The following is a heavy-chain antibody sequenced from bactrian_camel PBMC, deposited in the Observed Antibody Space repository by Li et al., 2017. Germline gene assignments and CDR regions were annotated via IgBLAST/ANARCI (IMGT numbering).Heavy chain of an antibody. J-gene: IGHJ4*01. Sequence: VQLVESGGGLVQPGRSLRLSCTASGFYFDVYGMSWVRQAPGKGPEWVAGINRSGTTTFYSESVKGRFTISRDNAKNTLYLQVNSLKSEDTALYYCATSWPPKYGGIWSGTNWGQGTQVTVS. D-gene: IGHD6*01. V-gene: IGHV3S31*01. CDR2: INRSGTTT. CDR1: GFYFDVYG. CDR3: ATSWPPKYGGIWSGTN.